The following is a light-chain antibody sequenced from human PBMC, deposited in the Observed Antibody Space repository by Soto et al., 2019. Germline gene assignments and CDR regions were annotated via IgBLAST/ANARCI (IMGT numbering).Light chain of an antibody. CDR2: GTS. CDR3: QQYGSSPWP. J-gene: IGKJ1*01. Sequence: EIVMTHSPATLSVSPCERATLSFRASQSVSSNLAWYQQKPGQAPRLLIYGTSTRATGIPDRFSGSGSGTDFTLTISRLEPEDFAVYYCQQYGSSPWPFGQGTKVDIK. CDR1: QSVSSN. V-gene: IGKV3-20*01.